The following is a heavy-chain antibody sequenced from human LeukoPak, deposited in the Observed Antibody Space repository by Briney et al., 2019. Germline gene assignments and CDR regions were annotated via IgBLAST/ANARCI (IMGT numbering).Heavy chain of an antibody. CDR3: ARDHYXGSGSNYSYFDY. Sequence: KVXXXAXGGTFSSYAISWVRQAPGQGLEWMGGIIPIFGTANYAQKFQGRVTITTDESTSTAYMELSSLRYEDTAVYYCARDHYXGSGSNYSYFDYWGQGTLVTVSS. D-gene: IGHD3-10*01. V-gene: IGHV1-69*05. J-gene: IGHJ4*02. CDR2: IIPIFGTA. CDR1: GGTFSSYA.